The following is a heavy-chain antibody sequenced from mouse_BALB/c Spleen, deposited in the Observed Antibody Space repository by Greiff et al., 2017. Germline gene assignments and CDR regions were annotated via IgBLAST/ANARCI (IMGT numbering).Heavy chain of an antibody. CDR2: ISSGSSTI. CDR3: ARRGRQGYAMDY. J-gene: IGHJ4*01. V-gene: IGHV5-17*02. Sequence: EVQGVESGGGLVQPGGSRKLSCAASGFTFSSFGMHWVRQAPEKGLEWVAYISSGSSTIYYADTVKGRFTISRDNPKNTLFLQMTSLRSEDTAMYYCARRGRQGYAMDYWGQGTSVTVSS. D-gene: IGHD3-3*01. CDR1: GFTFSSFG.